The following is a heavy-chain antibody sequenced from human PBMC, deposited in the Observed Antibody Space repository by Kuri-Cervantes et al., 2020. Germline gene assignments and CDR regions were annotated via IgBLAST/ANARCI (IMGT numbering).Heavy chain of an antibody. CDR3: ASQPLSRYYYYYMDV. Sequence: ASVKVSCKASGYTFTSYDINWVRQATRQGLAWMGWMNPNSGNTDYAQKFQGRVTMTRNTSISTAYMELSSLRSEDTAVYYCASQPLSRYYYYYMDVWGKGTTVTVSS. CDR1: GYTFTSYD. D-gene: IGHD2-2*01. J-gene: IGHJ6*03. CDR2: MNPNSGNT. V-gene: IGHV1-8*02.